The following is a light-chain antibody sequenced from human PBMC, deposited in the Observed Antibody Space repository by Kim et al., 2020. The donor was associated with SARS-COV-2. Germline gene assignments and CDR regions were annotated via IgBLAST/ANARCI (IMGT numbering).Light chain of an antibody. Sequence: PGETGSLTCRSSTAAVTSVHYPYWVQQKPCHAPRKLIDHTTNRHSWTPARFSGSLLGGKAALTLSGAPPEDEAEYYCLLFYSGAGIFGGGTQLTVL. J-gene: IGLJ2*01. V-gene: IGLV7-46*01. CDR1: TAAVTSVHY. CDR3: LLFYSGAGI. CDR2: HTT.